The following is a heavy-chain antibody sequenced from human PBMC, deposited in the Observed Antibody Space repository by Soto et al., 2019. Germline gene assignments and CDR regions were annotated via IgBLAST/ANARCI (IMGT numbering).Heavy chain of an antibody. Sequence: EVELVESGGGLVQPGGSLRLSCAASGFTFSDHWMSWVRQAPGKGLEWVANIKQDGTLRFYMDSVKGRFTISRDNAKNSLYLQMNSLRAEDTAVYYCATADRGSSALRWGQGTLVTVSS. CDR3: ATADRGSSALR. V-gene: IGHV3-7*01. J-gene: IGHJ4*02. D-gene: IGHD6-6*01. CDR1: GFTFSDHW. CDR2: IKQDGTLR.